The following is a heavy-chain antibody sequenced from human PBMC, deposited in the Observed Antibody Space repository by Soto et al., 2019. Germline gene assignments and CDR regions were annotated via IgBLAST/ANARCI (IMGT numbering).Heavy chain of an antibody. V-gene: IGHV4-38-2*02. CDR3: ARGRVDYEILTHIYNLSFWFDP. CDR1: GYSFGSGSY. D-gene: IGHD3-9*01. Sequence: SETMSLTSTVSGYSFGSGSYWAGIRQPQGKGPEWNAGIYHGGTTFYNPSLKSRITISVDTSINPFSLKLTSMTAADTAVYFCARGRVDYEILTHIYNLSFWFDPWGQGTLVTVSS. CDR2: IYHGGTT. J-gene: IGHJ5*02.